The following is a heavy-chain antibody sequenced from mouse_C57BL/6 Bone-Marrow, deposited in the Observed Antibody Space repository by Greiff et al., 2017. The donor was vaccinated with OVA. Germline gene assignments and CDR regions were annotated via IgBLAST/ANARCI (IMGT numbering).Heavy chain of an antibody. J-gene: IGHJ2*01. CDR1: GYTFTSYG. CDR3: ARERVGSRGDYFDY. V-gene: IGHV1-81*01. CDR2: IYPRSGNT. Sequence: VQGVESGAELARPGASVKLSCKASGYTFTSYGISWVKQRTGQGLEWIGEIYPRSGNTYYNEKFKGKATLTADKSSSTAYMELRSLTSEDSAVYFCARERVGSRGDYFDYWGQGTTLTVSS. D-gene: IGHD1-1*01.